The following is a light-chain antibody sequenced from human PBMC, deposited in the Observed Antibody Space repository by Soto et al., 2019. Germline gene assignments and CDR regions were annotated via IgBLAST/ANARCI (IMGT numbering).Light chain of an antibody. CDR2: GVS. Sequence: EIVMTQSPATLSVSPGERATLSCRASQSVSSNLAWYQQKPGQAPRLLIYGVSTRATGIPARFSGSGSGTEFTLTISSLQSEDFAVYYCQQYNNWPPLTFGGGTKGEIK. V-gene: IGKV3-15*01. CDR1: QSVSSN. CDR3: QQYNNWPPLT. J-gene: IGKJ4*01.